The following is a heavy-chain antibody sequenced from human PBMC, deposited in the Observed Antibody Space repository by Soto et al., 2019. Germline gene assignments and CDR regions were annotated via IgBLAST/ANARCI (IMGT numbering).Heavy chain of an antibody. D-gene: IGHD3-10*01. V-gene: IGHV1-18*01. Sequence: QVQLVQSGAEVKKPGASVKVSCKASGYSFTTYGISWVRQAPGQGLEWMGWISDYNGNTNYEKKFQGRVTMTTDTPTRPAYLELKSVRSDDTAVYYCAREGYYSGSESYSPPRYYGMDVWGQGTTVTVS. CDR2: ISDYNGNT. J-gene: IGHJ6*02. CDR1: GYSFTTYG. CDR3: AREGYYSGSESYSPPRYYGMDV.